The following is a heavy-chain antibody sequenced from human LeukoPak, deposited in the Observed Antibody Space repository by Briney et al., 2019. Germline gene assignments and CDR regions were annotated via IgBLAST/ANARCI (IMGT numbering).Heavy chain of an antibody. J-gene: IGHJ6*02. CDR3: ARALEVYGMDV. CDR1: GFTVSSNY. V-gene: IGHV3-66*01. Sequence: GGSLRLSCAASGFTVSSNYMSWVRQAPGKGLEWVSVIYGGGSTFYADSVKGRFTISRDYSKNTLDLQMNSLRAEDTAVYYCARALEVYGMDVWGQGTTVSVSS. CDR2: IYGGGST. D-gene: IGHD3-3*01.